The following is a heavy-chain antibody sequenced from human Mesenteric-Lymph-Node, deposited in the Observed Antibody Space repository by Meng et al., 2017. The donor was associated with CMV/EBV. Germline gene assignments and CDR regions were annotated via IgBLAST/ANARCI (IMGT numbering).Heavy chain of an antibody. J-gene: IGHJ5*02. V-gene: IGHV4-61*01. D-gene: IGHD3-3*01. Sequence: SETLSLTCIVSGGSVSSGSYYWSWIRQPPGKGLEWIGYIYYSGSTTYNPSFKSRVIISVDTPKNQFSLKLSSVTAADTAVYYCARVSIFGVVPNWFDPWGQGTLVTVSS. CDR1: GGSVSSGSYY. CDR2: IYYSGST. CDR3: ARVSIFGVVPNWFDP.